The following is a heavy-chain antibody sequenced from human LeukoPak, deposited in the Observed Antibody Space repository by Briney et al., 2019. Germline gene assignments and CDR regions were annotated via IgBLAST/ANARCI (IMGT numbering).Heavy chain of an antibody. CDR2: SRNKASSYTT. D-gene: IGHD1/OR15-1a*01. J-gene: IGHJ6*02. CDR1: GFKFSDHY. Sequence: PGVSQRLSCAASGFKFSDHYIDWVRQAPGKGLEWVGRSRNKASSYTTEYAASVEGRFTISRDVSESSLYLQMNSLRTEDTAVYYCGRIAINANIGMDVWGQGTTVTVSS. CDR3: GRIAINANIGMDV. V-gene: IGHV3-72*01.